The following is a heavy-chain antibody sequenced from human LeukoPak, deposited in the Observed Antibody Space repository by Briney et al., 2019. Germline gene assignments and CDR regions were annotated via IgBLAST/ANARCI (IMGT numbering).Heavy chain of an antibody. V-gene: IGHV4-59*01. D-gene: IGHD3-10*01. Sequence: SETLSLTCTVSGGSISSYYWSWIRQPPGKGLEWIGYIYYSGSTNYNSSLKSRVTISVDTSKNQFSLKLSSVTAADTAVYYCARTRAMRFGELLKGFDYWGQGTLVAVSS. J-gene: IGHJ4*02. CDR1: GGSISSYY. CDR3: ARTRAMRFGELLKGFDY. CDR2: IYYSGST.